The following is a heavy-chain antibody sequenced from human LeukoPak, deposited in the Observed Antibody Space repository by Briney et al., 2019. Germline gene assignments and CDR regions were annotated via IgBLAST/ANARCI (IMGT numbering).Heavy chain of an antibody. D-gene: IGHD3-22*01. CDR1: GGSISSYY. V-gene: IGHV4-59*08. Sequence: SEALSLTCTVSGGSISSYYWSWIRQPPGKGLEWIGYIYYSGSTNSNPSLKSRVTISVDTSKNQFSLKLSSVTAADTAVYYCARLDYYDSSGHIDYWGQGTLVTVSS. CDR3: ARLDYYDSSGHIDY. J-gene: IGHJ4*02. CDR2: IYYSGST.